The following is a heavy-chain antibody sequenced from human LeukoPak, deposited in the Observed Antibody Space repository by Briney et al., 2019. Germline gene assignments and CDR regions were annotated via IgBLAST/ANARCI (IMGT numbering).Heavy chain of an antibody. J-gene: IGHJ5*02. D-gene: IGHD3-3*01. V-gene: IGHV1-46*01. CDR2: INPSGGST. Sequence: ASVKVSCKASGYTFTSYYMHWVRQAPGQGLEWMGIINPSGGSTSYAQKFQGRVTMTRDTSISTAYMELSRLRSDDTAVYYCARNYDFWSGYDPNWFDPWGQGTLVTVSS. CDR3: ARNYDFWSGYDPNWFDP. CDR1: GYTFTSYY.